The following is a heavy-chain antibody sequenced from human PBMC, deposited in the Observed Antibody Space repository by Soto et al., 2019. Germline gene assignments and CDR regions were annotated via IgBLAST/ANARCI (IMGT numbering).Heavy chain of an antibody. V-gene: IGHV1-8*01. CDR3: ARGGYYDSGGYYYTLDY. D-gene: IGHD3-22*01. J-gene: IGHJ4*02. Sequence: QVQLVQSGAEVRKPGASVKVSCTASGYTFTTYDINWVRQATGQGLEWMGWMNPNSGNTGYAQKVQGRVTMTRDTSISTAYMELSSLRSEDTAVYYCARGGYYDSGGYYYTLDYWGQGTLVTVSS. CDR1: GYTFTTYD. CDR2: MNPNSGNT.